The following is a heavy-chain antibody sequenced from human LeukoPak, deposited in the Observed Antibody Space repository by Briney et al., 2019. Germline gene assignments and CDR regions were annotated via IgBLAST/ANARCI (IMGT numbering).Heavy chain of an antibody. D-gene: IGHD6-13*01. CDR1: GYTLTELS. CDR2: FDPEDGET. V-gene: IGHV1-24*01. CDR3: AKSAIADGWYYYMDV. Sequence: ASVKVSCKVSGYTLTELSMHWVRQAPGKGLEWIGGFDPEDGETIYAQKFQGRVTMTEDTSTDTAYMELSSLRSEDTAVYYCAKSAIADGWYYYMDVWGKGTTVTISS. J-gene: IGHJ6*03.